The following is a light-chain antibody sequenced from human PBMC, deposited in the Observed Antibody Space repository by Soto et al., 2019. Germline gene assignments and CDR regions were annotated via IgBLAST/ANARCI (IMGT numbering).Light chain of an antibody. CDR2: DDS. J-gene: IGKJ5*01. V-gene: IGKV1-33*01. Sequence: DTPMTQSPSSLSASVGDRVTITCQASQDITNFLNWYQQKPGEAPKVLIYDDSNLHPGVPSRFSGSGSRTHFSLTITNLQPEDVATYYCQQYDSLPITFGQGTRL. CDR1: QDITNF. CDR3: QQYDSLPIT.